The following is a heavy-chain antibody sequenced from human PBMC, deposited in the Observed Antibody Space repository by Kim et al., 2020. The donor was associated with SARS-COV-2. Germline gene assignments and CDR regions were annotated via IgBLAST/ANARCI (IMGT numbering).Heavy chain of an antibody. CDR3: AREEAARVVFDY. V-gene: IGHV4-4*07. Sequence: YTNSLKSRVTMSIDTSKHQSSLKMTSVTAADTAVYYGAREEAARVVFDYWGQGTLVTVSS. D-gene: IGHD5-18*01. J-gene: IGHJ4*02.